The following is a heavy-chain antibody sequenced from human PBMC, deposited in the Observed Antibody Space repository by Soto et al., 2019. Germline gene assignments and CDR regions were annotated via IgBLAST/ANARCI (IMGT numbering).Heavy chain of an antibody. CDR3: ARDVALYYYGMDV. Sequence: GGSLRLSCAASGFSFSDYYMSWFRQAPGKGLEWVSYISGSGGYTNYADSVKGRFTISRDNAKNSLYLQMNSLRAEDTAVYYCARDVALYYYGMDVWGQGTTVTVSS. V-gene: IGHV3-11*06. CDR2: ISGSGGYT. D-gene: IGHD2-21*01. CDR1: GFSFSDYY. J-gene: IGHJ6*02.